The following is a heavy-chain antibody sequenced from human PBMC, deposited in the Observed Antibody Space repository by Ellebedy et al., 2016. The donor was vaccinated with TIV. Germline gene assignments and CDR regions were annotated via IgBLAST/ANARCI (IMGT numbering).Heavy chain of an antibody. J-gene: IGHJ6*02. Sequence: SETLSLTXAVYGGSFSGYYWSWIRQPPGKGLEWIGEINHSGSTNYNPSLKSRVTISVDTSKNQFSLKLSSVTAADTAVYYCEIILGYCSGGSCYSHMDVWGQGTTVTVSS. V-gene: IGHV4-34*01. D-gene: IGHD2-15*01. CDR3: EIILGYCSGGSCYSHMDV. CDR2: INHSGST. CDR1: GGSFSGYY.